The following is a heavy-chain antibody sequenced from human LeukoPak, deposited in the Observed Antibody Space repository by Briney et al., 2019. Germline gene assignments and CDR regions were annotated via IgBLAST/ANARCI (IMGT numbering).Heavy chain of an antibody. CDR2: ISYEGSNK. CDR1: GFTFSSYA. D-gene: IGHD3-3*01. Sequence: GGSLRLSCAASGFTFSSYAMHWVRQAPGKGLEWVAVISYEGSNKYYADSVKGGFTISRDNSKNTLYLQINSLRAEDTAVYYCARDTIFGVVIVYYMDVWGKGTTVTVSS. V-gene: IGHV3-30*01. J-gene: IGHJ6*03. CDR3: ARDTIFGVVIVYYMDV.